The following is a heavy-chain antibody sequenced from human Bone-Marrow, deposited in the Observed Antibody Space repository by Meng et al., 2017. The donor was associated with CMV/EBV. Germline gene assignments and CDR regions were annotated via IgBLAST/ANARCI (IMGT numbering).Heavy chain of an antibody. V-gene: IGHV3-73*01. CDR3: ITTAGTDFDY. J-gene: IGHJ4*02. CDR2: IRSKANSYAT. CDR1: GFTFSGSA. D-gene: IGHD6-13*01. Sequence: CSASGFTFSGSAMHWVRQASGKGLEWVGRIRSKANSYATAYAASVKGRFTISRDDSKNTAYLQMNSLKTEDTAVYYCITTAGTDFDYWGQGTLVTVSS.